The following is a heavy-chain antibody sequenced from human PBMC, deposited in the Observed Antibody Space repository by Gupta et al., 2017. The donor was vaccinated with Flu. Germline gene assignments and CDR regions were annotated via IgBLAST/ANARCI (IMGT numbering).Heavy chain of an antibody. Sequence: QDPGQGLEWIGRINPNSGGTNYAQKFQGRVTMTRDTSISTAYMELSRLRSDDTAVYYCARWRRNYYYYYMDVWGKGTTVTVSS. CDR2: INPNSGGT. CDR3: ARWRRNYYYYYMDV. V-gene: IGHV1-2*06. J-gene: IGHJ6*03. D-gene: IGHD5-12*01.